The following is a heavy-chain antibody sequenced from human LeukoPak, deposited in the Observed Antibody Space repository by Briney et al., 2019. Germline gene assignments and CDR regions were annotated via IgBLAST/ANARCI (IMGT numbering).Heavy chain of an antibody. CDR3: ARGLPKAVFGMVIED. CDR2: MKPNSGNT. D-gene: IGHD3-3*01. J-gene: IGHJ1*01. CDR1: GYTFTSYD. V-gene: IGHV1-8*01. Sequence: ASVKVSCKASGYTFTSYDINWVRQATGQGLEWMGWMKPNSGNTGYAQKVQGRVTMTRNTSISPAYMPLSSLRSEDTAVYYCARGLPKAVFGMVIEDWGQGTLVTVSS.